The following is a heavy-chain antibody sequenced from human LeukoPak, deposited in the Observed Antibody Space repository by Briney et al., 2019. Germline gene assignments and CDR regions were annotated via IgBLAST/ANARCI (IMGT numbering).Heavy chain of an antibody. CDR2: INPNSGGT. CDR1: GYTFTGYY. J-gene: IGHJ4*02. D-gene: IGHD2-2*01. CDR3: ARANALHCSSTSCLFDY. V-gene: IGHV1-2*04. Sequence: ASAKVSCQASGYTFTGYYIHWVRQAPGQGLEWMGWINPNSGGTYSAQKFQGWVTMTRDTSISTAYMELSRLTSDDTAVYYCARANALHCSSTSCLFDYWGQGTLVTVSS.